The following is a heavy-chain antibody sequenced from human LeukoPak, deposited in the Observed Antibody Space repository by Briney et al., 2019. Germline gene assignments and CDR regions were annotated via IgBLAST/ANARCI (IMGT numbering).Heavy chain of an antibody. Sequence: SETLSLTCTVSRGSISGSIRSYYWSWLRQPPGKGLEWIGESNHYGETIFSPSLKSRVTISVDSSKSQLSLKLTSVTAADTAVYYCARERRSGSGSSPFDFWGQGTLVTVSP. CDR1: RGSISGSIRSYY. CDR3: ARERRSGSGSSPFDF. D-gene: IGHD3-10*01. V-gene: IGHV4-61*01. CDR2: SNHYGET. J-gene: IGHJ4*02.